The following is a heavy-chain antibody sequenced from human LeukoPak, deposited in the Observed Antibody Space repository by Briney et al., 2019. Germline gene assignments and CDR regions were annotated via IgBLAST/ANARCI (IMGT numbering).Heavy chain of an antibody. Sequence: GASVKVSCKASGYTFTGYYMHWVRQAPGQGLEWMGWINPNSGGTNYAQKFQGRVTMTRDTSISTAYMELSRLRSDDTAVYYCASCLSSGCYNSPSLDYWGQGTLVTVSS. D-gene: IGHD6-19*01. CDR1: GYTFTGYY. V-gene: IGHV1-2*02. CDR2: INPNSGGT. CDR3: ASCLSSGCYNSPSLDY. J-gene: IGHJ4*02.